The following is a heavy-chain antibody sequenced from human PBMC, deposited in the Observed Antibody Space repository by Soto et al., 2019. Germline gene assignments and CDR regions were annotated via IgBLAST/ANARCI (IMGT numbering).Heavy chain of an antibody. CDR3: AREGSSSWYYSYSDMDV. CDR2: INSDGSST. Sequence: PGGSLRLSCAASGFTFSSYWLHWVRQAPGKGLVWVSRINSDGSSTSYADSVKGRFSISRENATNTLYLQRNSLSAEDVAVYYCAREGSSSWYYSYSDMDVWGQGTTITV. J-gene: IGHJ6*02. D-gene: IGHD6-13*01. CDR1: GFTFSSYW. V-gene: IGHV3-74*01.